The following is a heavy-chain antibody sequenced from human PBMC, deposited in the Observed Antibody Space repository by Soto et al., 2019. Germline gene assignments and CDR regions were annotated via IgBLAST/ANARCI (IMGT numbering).Heavy chain of an antibody. CDR2: INPNSGDG. CDR3: ARGWVIRETIITNMEF. D-gene: IGHD3-10*01. Sequence: ASVKVSCKASGYPFTSYYIHWVRQAPGHGLEWMGWINPNSGDGGSPLGFQDRVTMTRDTAITTAYMELTRLTSDDTAVYYCARGWVIRETIITNMEFWGQGTTVTVSS. CDR1: GYPFTSYY. V-gene: IGHV1-2*02. J-gene: IGHJ6*02.